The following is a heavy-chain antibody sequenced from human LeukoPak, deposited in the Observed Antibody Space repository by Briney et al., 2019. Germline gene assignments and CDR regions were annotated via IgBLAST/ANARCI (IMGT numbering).Heavy chain of an antibody. J-gene: IGHJ4*02. V-gene: IGHV4-39*01. CDR1: GGSIRSSYYY. CDR2: IYDSGST. Sequence: PSEPLSLPCTVSGGSIRSSYYYWGWIRQPPGKGLEWIGSIYDSGSTYYNPSLKSRVTISVDTSKNQFSLKLNSVTAADTAVYYCARQGGAMPFDYWGQGTLVTVSS. CDR3: ARQGGAMPFDY. D-gene: IGHD3-16*01.